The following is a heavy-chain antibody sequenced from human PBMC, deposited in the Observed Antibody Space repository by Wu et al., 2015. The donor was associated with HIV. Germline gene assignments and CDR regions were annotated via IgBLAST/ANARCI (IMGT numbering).Heavy chain of an antibody. CDR1: GFTFSSYV. Sequence: QMQLVQSGPLIKKPGTSVQVSCKASGFTFSSYVIQWVRQTRGQRLEWIGWIVIGSYVTNYAQTFQKRITFTRDMSTETAYMELNTLQSEDTAIYYCAAEPLRFPRVGWVDTWGQGTLVTVSS. J-gene: IGHJ5*02. V-gene: IGHV1-58*02. D-gene: IGHD3-16*01. CDR2: IVIGSYVT. CDR3: AAEPLRFPRVGWVDT.